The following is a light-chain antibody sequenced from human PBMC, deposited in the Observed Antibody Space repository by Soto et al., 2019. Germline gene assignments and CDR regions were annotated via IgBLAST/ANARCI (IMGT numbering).Light chain of an antibody. CDR3: HQRSNWPIT. CDR1: QSVSSH. Sequence: EIVLTQSPATLSLSPGERATLSCRASQSVSSHLFWFQQKPGQAPRLLIYDASSRATGIPARFSGSGSGTDFTLTISSLEPEDFAVYYCHQRSNWPITFGQGTRLEIK. V-gene: IGKV3-11*01. CDR2: DAS. J-gene: IGKJ5*01.